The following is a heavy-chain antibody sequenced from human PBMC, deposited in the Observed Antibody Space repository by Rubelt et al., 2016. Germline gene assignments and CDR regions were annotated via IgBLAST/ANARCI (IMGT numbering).Heavy chain of an antibody. V-gene: IGHV3-23*01. J-gene: IGHJ6*02. D-gene: IGHD6-13*01. CDR2: ISESGGGT. CDR3: AKDTVFMAAAGRMDV. Sequence: GLEWDSTISESGGGTYYADTVKGRFTVYRDISKNTMSLQMSSLGAEDTAVYYCAKDTVFMAAAGRMDVWGQGTTVTVSS.